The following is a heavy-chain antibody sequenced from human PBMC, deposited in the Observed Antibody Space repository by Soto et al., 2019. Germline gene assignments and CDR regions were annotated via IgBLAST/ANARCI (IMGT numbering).Heavy chain of an antibody. V-gene: IGHV3-64D*06. CDR1: GFTFSSYA. J-gene: IGHJ6*02. Sequence: GGSLRLSCSASGFTFSSYAMQWVRQASGKGLEYVSAISSNGGSTYYAYSVKGRFTISRDNSKNKLYLQMSSLRADDTAVYYCVSTGTTTYYYCGMNCWGRGTTVTVSS. D-gene: IGHD1-7*01. CDR2: ISSNGGST. CDR3: VSTGTTTYYYCGMNC.